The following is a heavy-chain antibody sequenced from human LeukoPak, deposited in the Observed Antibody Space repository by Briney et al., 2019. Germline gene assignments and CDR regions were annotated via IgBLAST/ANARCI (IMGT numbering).Heavy chain of an antibody. Sequence: SETLSLTCAVSGGSISSGGYSWSWIRQPPGKGLEWIGYIYHSGSTYYNPSLKSRVTISVDTSKNQFSLKLSSVTAADTAVYYCASPYSKDAFDIWGQGTMVTVSS. J-gene: IGHJ3*02. D-gene: IGHD4-11*01. CDR2: IYHSGST. V-gene: IGHV4-30-2*01. CDR1: GGSISSGGYS. CDR3: ASPYSKDAFDI.